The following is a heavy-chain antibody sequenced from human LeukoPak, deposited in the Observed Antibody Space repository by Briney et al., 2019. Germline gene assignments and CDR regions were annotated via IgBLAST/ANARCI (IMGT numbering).Heavy chain of an antibody. J-gene: IGHJ3*01. Sequence: PGGSLRLSCAASGFTFSSYWTHWVRQAPGKGLVWVSRISSDGSNTRYADCVKGRFTISRDNAKNTLYLQMNSLRAEDTAVYYCARVASYSSGWDGTKIRNASDVWGQGTVVTVSS. CDR1: GFTFSSYW. CDR3: ARVASYSSGWDGTKIRNASDV. D-gene: IGHD6-19*01. V-gene: IGHV3-74*01. CDR2: ISSDGSNT.